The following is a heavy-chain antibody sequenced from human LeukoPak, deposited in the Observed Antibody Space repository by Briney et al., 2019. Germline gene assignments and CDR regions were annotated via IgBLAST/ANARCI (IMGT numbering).Heavy chain of an antibody. CDR2: IIPIFGTA. CDR3: ARERWEPPYYYFGLDV. V-gene: IGHV1-69*01. D-gene: IGHD1-26*01. J-gene: IGHJ6*02. CDR1: GGTFSSYA. Sequence: ASVKVSCKASGGTFSSYAISWVRQAPGQGLEWMGGIIPIFGTANYAQKFQGRVTVIADESTSTAYMELSSLRFEDTAVYYCARERWEPPYYYFGLDVWGQGTTVTVSS.